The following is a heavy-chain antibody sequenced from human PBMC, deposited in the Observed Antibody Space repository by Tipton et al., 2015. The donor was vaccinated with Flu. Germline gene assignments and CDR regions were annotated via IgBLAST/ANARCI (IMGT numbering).Heavy chain of an antibody. CDR1: GASITSGNNY. CDR3: ARGLSSGWYSVAYFDY. CDR2: FYTGGGT. V-gene: IGHV4-61*02. Sequence: TLSLTCTVSGASITSGNNYWSWIRQPAGQGLEWIGRFYTGGGTRYNPSLKSRVYISVDTSKNQFSLRLNSVTAADTAVYYCARGLSSGWYSVAYFDYWGQGALVSVSS. J-gene: IGHJ4*02. D-gene: IGHD6-19*01.